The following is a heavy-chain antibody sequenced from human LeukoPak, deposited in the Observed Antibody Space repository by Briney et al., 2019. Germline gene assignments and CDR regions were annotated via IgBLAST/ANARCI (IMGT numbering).Heavy chain of an antibody. Sequence: SETLSLTCTVSGGSMNNYYWSWIRQAPGKGLEWIGYISDSGSTNYNPSLRSRVTISVDTSKNQFSLKLSSVTAADTALYYCARHRGYSSGWYWFDPWGQGTLVTVSS. CDR3: ARHRGYSSGWYWFDP. J-gene: IGHJ5*02. CDR1: GGSMNNYY. D-gene: IGHD6-19*01. V-gene: IGHV4-59*01. CDR2: ISDSGST.